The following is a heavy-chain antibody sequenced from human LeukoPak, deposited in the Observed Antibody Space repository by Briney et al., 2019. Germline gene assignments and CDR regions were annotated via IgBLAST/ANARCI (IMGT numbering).Heavy chain of an antibody. V-gene: IGHV3-30*03. D-gene: IGHD6-19*01. CDR2: ISYDGSNK. Sequence: GRSLRLSCAASGFTFSSYDMHWVRQAPGKGLEWVAVISYDGSNKYYAASVKGRFTISRDNSKNTLYLQMNSRRPEDTALYFCARDSSGWSKNYWGQGTLVTVSS. CDR3: ARDSSGWSKNY. CDR1: GFTFSSYD. J-gene: IGHJ4*02.